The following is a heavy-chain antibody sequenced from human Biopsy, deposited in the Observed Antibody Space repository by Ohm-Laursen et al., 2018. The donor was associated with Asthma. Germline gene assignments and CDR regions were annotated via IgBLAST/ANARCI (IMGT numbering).Heavy chain of an antibody. CDR1: GGSISSNFYY. D-gene: IGHD1-26*01. V-gene: IGHV4-39*01. CDR2: IYKSGQV. CDR3: ARQKLVAAEGRFDM. J-gene: IGHJ3*02. Sequence: GTLSLTWTVSGGSISSNFYYWGWIRQPPGKGLEWIGNIYKSGQVYYNLSLKSRVTISVDTSKNQFSLQLGSVTAADTAVYYCARQKLVAAEGRFDMWGQGTMVIVSS.